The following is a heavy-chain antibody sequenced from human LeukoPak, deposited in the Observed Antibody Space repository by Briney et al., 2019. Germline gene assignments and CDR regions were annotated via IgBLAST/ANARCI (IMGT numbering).Heavy chain of an antibody. D-gene: IGHD5-18*01. Sequence: SETLSLTCTVSGGSISSGDYYWSWIRQPPGKGLEWIGYIYYSGSTYYNPSLKSRVTISVDTSKNQFSLKLSSVTAADTAVYHCAREAMYSYGNNFDYWGQGTLVTVSS. V-gene: IGHV4-30-4*02. J-gene: IGHJ4*02. CDR3: AREAMYSYGNNFDY. CDR1: GGSISSGDYY. CDR2: IYYSGST.